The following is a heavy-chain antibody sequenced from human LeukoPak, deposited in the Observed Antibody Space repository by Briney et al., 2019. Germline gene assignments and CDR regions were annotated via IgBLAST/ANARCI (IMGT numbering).Heavy chain of an antibody. J-gene: IGHJ4*02. CDR2: INHSGST. CDR1: GGSFSGYY. CDR3: ARGRSITIFGVVFRKRPYYFDY. D-gene: IGHD3-3*01. V-gene: IGHV4-34*01. Sequence: SETLSLTCAVYGGSFSGYYWSWIRQPPGKGLEWIGEINHSGSTNYNPSLKSRVTISVDTSKNQFSLKLSSVTAADTAVYYCARGRSITIFGVVFRKRPYYFDYWGQGTLVTVSS.